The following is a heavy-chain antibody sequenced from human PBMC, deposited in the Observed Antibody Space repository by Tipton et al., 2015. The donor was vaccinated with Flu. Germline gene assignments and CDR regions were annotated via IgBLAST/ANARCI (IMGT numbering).Heavy chain of an antibody. V-gene: IGHV3-30*04. D-gene: IGHD3-9*01. CDR1: GFTFSTYS. CDR3: SRGRYYDILTGYPSHYYYYGLDV. J-gene: IGHJ6*02. Sequence: SLRLSCAASGFTFSTYSMHWVRQAPGKGLEWVADILYDGSSKYYAESVQGRFTISRDNSEKKLYLQMNSLRVEDTAVYYCSRGRYYDILTGYPSHYYYYGLDVWGQGTTVTVSS. CDR2: ILYDGSSK.